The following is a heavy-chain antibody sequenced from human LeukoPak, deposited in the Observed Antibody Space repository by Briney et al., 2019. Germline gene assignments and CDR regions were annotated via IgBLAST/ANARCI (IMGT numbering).Heavy chain of an antibody. CDR1: GYTFTSYD. CDR2: MNPNSGNT. Sequence: GASVRVSCKASGYTFTSYDINWVRQAPGQGLEWMGWMNPNSGNTGYAQKFQGRVTITRNTSISTAYMELSSLRSEDTAVYYCARDLGGWYRPDAFDMWGQGTMVTVSS. J-gene: IGHJ3*02. D-gene: IGHD6-19*01. CDR3: ARDLGGWYRPDAFDM. V-gene: IGHV1-8*03.